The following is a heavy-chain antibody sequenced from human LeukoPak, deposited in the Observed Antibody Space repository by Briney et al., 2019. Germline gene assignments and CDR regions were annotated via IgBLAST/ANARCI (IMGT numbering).Heavy chain of an antibody. CDR3: ARGTITFGGVIVKFDY. CDR2: ISAYNGNT. CDR1: GYTFTSYG. Sequence: ASVKDSCKASGYTFTSYGISWVRQAPGERLEWMGWISAYNGNTNYAPKLQGRVPMTTDTSTSTAYMELRSLRSDDTAVYYCARGTITFGGVIVKFDYWGQGTLVTVSS. D-gene: IGHD3-16*02. J-gene: IGHJ4*02. V-gene: IGHV1-18*04.